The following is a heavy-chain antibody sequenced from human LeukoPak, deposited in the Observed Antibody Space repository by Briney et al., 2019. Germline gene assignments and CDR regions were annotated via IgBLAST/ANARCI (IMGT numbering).Heavy chain of an antibody. D-gene: IGHD6-13*01. CDR2: ISSSGSTI. CDR1: GFTFSDYY. V-gene: IGHV3-11*04. CDR3: ARVRHYPYSSSWYGAFDI. Sequence: GGSLRLSCAASGFTFSDYYMSLIRQAPGKGLEWVSYISSSGSTIYYADSVKGRFTISRDNAKNSLYLQMNSLRAEDTAVYYCARVRHYPYSSSWYGAFDIWGQGTMVTVSS. J-gene: IGHJ3*02.